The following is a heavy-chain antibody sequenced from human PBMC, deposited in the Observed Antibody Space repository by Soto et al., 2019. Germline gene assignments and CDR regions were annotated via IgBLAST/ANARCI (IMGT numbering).Heavy chain of an antibody. CDR3: ARGSPVATDY. D-gene: IGHD2-21*02. J-gene: IGHJ4*02. CDR1: GGSISSGGYS. V-gene: IGHV4-30-2*01. Sequence: QLQLQESGSGLVKPSQTLSLTCAVSGGSISSGGYSWSWIRQPPGKGLEWIGYIYHSGSTYYNPSRKSRVTVSVDRSKNQFALKLSSVTAADPSVYSCARGSPVATDYWGQGTLVTVSS. CDR2: IYHSGST.